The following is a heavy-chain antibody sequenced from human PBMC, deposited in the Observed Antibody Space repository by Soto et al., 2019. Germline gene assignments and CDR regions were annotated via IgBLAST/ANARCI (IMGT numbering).Heavy chain of an antibody. Sequence: QVQLVESGGGAVQPGESLRLSCVASGFDFTYYAMHWVRQAPGKGLESVAVMSSDGSKIHHTDSVKGRFTISRDHSKNTLYLQMNSLRKEDTAVYFCAKDEGVGGTLGLFDYWGQGTLVSVSS. CDR1: GFDFTYYA. CDR2: MSSDGSKI. D-gene: IGHD1-26*01. CDR3: AKDEGVGGTLGLFDY. J-gene: IGHJ4*02. V-gene: IGHV3-30*18.